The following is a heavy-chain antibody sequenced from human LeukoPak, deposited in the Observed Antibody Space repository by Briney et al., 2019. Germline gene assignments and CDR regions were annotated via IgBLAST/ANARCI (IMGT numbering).Heavy chain of an antibody. Sequence: SQTLSLTCAISGDSVSSDSAAWNWIRQSPSRGLEWLGRTFYRSKWYNDYALSVKSRITINADTAENQFSLQLNSVTPEDTAVYYCARDSSGWYMMFDPWGQGTLVTVSS. CDR3: ARDSSGWYMMFDP. J-gene: IGHJ5*02. D-gene: IGHD6-19*01. CDR2: TFYRSKWYN. CDR1: GDSVSSDSAA. V-gene: IGHV6-1*01.